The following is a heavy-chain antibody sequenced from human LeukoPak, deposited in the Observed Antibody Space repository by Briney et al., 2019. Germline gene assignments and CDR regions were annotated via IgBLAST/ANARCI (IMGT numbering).Heavy chain of an antibody. J-gene: IGHJ4*02. CDR2: IRSRTATT. Sequence: PGGSLRLSCAAWGVILSNYAMIWVRQAPGKGLEGGASIRSRTATTYYADSVKGRFTIFRDNSQNMIYLQMNSLRVDDTALYFCEKGHIDGDGYYYFDSWGQGTLVTVSS. CDR1: GVILSNYA. V-gene: IGHV3-23*01. CDR3: EKGHIDGDGYYYFDS. D-gene: IGHD2-21*01.